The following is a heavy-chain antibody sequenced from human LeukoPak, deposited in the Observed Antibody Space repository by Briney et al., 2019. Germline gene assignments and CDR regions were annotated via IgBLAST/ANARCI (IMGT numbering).Heavy chain of an antibody. CDR3: ASGLGGFGPARYYGMDV. CDR1: GGSISSGGYY. Sequence: PSETLSLTCTVSGGSISSGGYYWSWIRQPPGKGLEWIGYIYHSGSTYYNPSLKSRVTISVDRSKNQFSLNLSSVTAADTAVYYCASGLGGFGPARYYGMDVWGQGTTVTVSS. D-gene: IGHD3-10*01. J-gene: IGHJ6*02. V-gene: IGHV4-30-2*01. CDR2: IYHSGST.